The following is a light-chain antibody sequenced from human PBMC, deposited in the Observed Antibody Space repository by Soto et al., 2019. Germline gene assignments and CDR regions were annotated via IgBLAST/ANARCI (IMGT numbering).Light chain of an antibody. CDR2: AAS. CDR3: QQYGSLSWT. Sequence: EIVLTQSPSTLSLSPGERATLSCRASQSVGSSYLAWYQQKPGQAPRLLIYAASSRATGIPDRFSGSGSGTNFTLTISRLEPEDFAVYYCQQYGSLSWTFGHGTKVDIK. V-gene: IGKV3-20*01. J-gene: IGKJ1*01. CDR1: QSVGSSY.